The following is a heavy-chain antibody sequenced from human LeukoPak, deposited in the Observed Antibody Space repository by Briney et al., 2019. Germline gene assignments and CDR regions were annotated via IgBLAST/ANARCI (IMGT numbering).Heavy chain of an antibody. CDR1: GYTFTSYD. V-gene: IGHV1-8*01. J-gene: IGHJ4*02. Sequence: ASVKVSCKASGYTFTSYDINWVRQATGQGLEWMGWMNPNSGNTGYAQKFQGRVTITRNMSTSTVYMELSSLRSEDTAVYYCARDSIGDYVWGSYRPPTPYYFDYWGQGTLVTVSS. D-gene: IGHD3-16*02. CDR3: ARDSIGDYVWGSYRPPTPYYFDY. CDR2: MNPNSGNT.